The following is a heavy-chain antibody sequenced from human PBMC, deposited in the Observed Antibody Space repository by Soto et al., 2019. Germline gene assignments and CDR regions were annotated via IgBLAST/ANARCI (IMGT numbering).Heavy chain of an antibody. V-gene: IGHV3-49*04. CDR1: GYNFDDYA. CDR2: IRSKPAGGTA. J-gene: IGHJ4*02. CDR3: SRIGPGAATRWFFDS. D-gene: IGHD1-26*01. Sequence: GGSLRLSCTTSGYNFDDYALTWVRQAPGRGLEGVTFIRSKPAGGTAEYAASVKGRFTFSRDASRSIAYLQMNRLTTEDTGIYCWSRIGPGAATRWFFDSWGPGTQVTVSS.